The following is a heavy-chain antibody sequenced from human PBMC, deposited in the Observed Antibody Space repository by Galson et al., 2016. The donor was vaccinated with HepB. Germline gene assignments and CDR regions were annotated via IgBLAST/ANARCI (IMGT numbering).Heavy chain of an antibody. CDR2: IVYDGSTN. CDR3: ASSVVGLGALDY. J-gene: IGHJ4*02. CDR1: GFTSTLYG. D-gene: IGHD2-15*01. Sequence: SLRLSCAASGFTSTLYGIHWVRQAPGKGLEWVTMIVYDGSTNYYADSVKGRFTISRDNSGHTFYLEMTSLRADDTALYYCASSVVGLGALDYWGQGTLVTVSS. V-gene: IGHV3-33*01.